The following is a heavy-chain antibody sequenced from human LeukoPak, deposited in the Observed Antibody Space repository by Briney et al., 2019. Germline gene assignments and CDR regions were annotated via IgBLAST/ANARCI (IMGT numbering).Heavy chain of an antibody. CDR2: INHSGST. D-gene: IGHD2-2*01. CDR1: GGSFSGYY. J-gene: IGHJ6*03. Sequence: SETLSLTCAVYGGSFSGYYWSWIRQPPGKGPEWIGEINHSGSTNYNPSLKSRVTISVDTSKNQFSLKLSSVTAADTAVYYCARSLRGSYCSSTSCYDMDVWGKGTTVTISS. CDR3: ARSLRGSYCSSTSCYDMDV. V-gene: IGHV4-34*01.